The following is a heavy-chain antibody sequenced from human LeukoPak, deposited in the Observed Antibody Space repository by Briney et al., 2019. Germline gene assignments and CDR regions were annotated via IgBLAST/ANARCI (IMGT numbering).Heavy chain of an antibody. Sequence: SETLSLTCAVYGGSFSGYYWSWIRQPPGKGLEWIGEINHSGSTNYNPSLKSRVTISVDTSKNQFSLKLSSVTAADTAVYYCARQRLLRFDYWGQGTLVTVSS. D-gene: IGHD5-12*01. V-gene: IGHV4-34*01. CDR3: ARQRLLRFDY. CDR1: GGSFSGYY. CDR2: INHSGST. J-gene: IGHJ4*02.